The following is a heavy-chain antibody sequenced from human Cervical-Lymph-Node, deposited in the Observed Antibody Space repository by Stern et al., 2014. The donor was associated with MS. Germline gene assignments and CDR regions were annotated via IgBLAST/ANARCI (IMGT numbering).Heavy chain of an antibody. D-gene: IGHD2-15*01. V-gene: IGHV3-11*01. CDR1: GFAFSDYH. J-gene: IGHJ4*02. CDR3: ARVGSGGRYYFDS. CDR2: ISGSGTDI. Sequence: DQLVESGGDLVRPRGSLRLSCAASGFAFSDYHMTWIRQPPGMGLEWISYISGSGTDIYYAESVKGRFTISRDNAKSTLYLQMNSLRGDDTALYYCARVGSGGRYYFDSWGQGTLVTVSS.